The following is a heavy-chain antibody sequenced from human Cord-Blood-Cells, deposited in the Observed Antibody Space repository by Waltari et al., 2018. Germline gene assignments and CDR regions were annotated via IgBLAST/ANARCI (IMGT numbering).Heavy chain of an antibody. CDR3: ARARYCSGGSCSNNWFDP. D-gene: IGHD2-15*01. J-gene: IGHJ5*02. Sequence: QVQLVQSGAEVKKPGSSVKVSCKASGGTFSSYAISWVRQAPGPGLEWMGGIIPIFGTANYAQKFQGRVTITADKSTSTAYMELSSLRSEDTAVYYCARARYCSGGSCSNNWFDPWGQGTLVTVSS. CDR2: IIPIFGTA. CDR1: GGTFSSYA. V-gene: IGHV1-69*06.